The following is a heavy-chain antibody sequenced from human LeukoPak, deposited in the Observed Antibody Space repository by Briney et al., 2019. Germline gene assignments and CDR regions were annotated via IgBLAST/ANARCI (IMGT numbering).Heavy chain of an antibody. J-gene: IGHJ4*02. CDR3: ARGSYYGSGSYYTL. V-gene: IGHV3-48*03. CDR2: ISSSGSTI. CDR1: GFTFSSYE. Sequence: GGSLRLSCAASGFTFSSYEMNWVRQAPGRGLEWVSYISSSGSTIYYADSVKGRFTISRDNAKNTLYLQMNSLRAEDTAVYYRARGSYYGSGSYYTLWGQGTLVTVSS. D-gene: IGHD3-10*01.